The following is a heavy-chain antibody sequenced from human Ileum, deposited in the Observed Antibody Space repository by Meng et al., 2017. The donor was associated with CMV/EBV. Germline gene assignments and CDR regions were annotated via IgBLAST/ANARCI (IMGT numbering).Heavy chain of an antibody. V-gene: IGHV4-34*01. CDR1: GGSFSGYY. D-gene: IGHD5-24*01. CDR3: ARGRRDGYNNPPLDY. CDR2: INHSGST. J-gene: IGHJ4*02. Sequence: QVQAQQWGAGLLKPSETLSLTCAVYGGSFSGYYWSWIRQPPGKGLEWIGEINHSGSTNYNPSLKSRVTISVDTSKNQFSLKLSSVTAADTAVYYCARGRRDGYNNPPLDYWGQGTLVTVSS.